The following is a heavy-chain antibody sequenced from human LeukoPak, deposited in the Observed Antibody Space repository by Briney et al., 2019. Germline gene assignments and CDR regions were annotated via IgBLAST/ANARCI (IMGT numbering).Heavy chain of an antibody. D-gene: IGHD2-2*01. CDR2: IYYSGST. Sequence: PSQTLSLTCTVSGGSISSGDYYWSWIRQPPGKGLEWIGYIYYSGSTNYNPSLKSRVTISVDTSKNQFSLKLSSVTAADTAVYYCARINTYCSSTSCYVWFDPWGQGTLVTVSS. CDR1: GGSISSGDYY. V-gene: IGHV4-61*08. CDR3: ARINTYCSSTSCYVWFDP. J-gene: IGHJ5*02.